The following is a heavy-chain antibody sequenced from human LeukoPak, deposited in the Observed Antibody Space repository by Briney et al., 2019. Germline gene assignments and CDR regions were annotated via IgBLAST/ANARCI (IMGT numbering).Heavy chain of an antibody. CDR2: IYYSGST. CDR3: ARGASYYDPGWAFDI. V-gene: IGHV4-39*07. J-gene: IGHJ3*02. Sequence: SETLSLTCTVSGGSISSSSYYWGWIRQPPGKGLEWIGSIYYSGSTYYDPSLKSRVTISVDTSKNQFSLKLSSVTAADTAVYYCARGASYYDPGWAFDIWGQGTMVTVSS. CDR1: GGSISSSSYY. D-gene: IGHD3-22*01.